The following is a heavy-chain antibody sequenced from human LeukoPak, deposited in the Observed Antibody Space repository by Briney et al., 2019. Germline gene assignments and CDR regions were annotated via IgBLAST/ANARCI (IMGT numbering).Heavy chain of an antibody. D-gene: IGHD6-13*01. V-gene: IGHV3-23*01. J-gene: IGHJ2*01. Sequence: GGSPRLSCAASGFTFSSYSMNWVRQAPGKGLEWVSAISGSGGSTYYADSVKGRFTISRDNSKNTLYLQMNSLRAEDTALYYCAKAGLATVDWYFDLWGRGTPVTVSP. CDR1: GFTFSSYS. CDR3: AKAGLATVDWYFDL. CDR2: ISGSGGST.